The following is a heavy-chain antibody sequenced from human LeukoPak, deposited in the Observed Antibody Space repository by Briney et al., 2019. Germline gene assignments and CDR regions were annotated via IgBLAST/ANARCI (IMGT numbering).Heavy chain of an antibody. CDR2: INPIGGRT. CDR1: GYTFNIYY. V-gene: IGHV1-46*02. CDR3: ARDFDY. J-gene: IGHJ4*02. Sequence: ASVSVSYKSSGYTFNIYYMHWVRQAPGQGLEWMGIINPIGGRTSYAQKFQGRVTMTRDTSTSTVYMELSSLRSEDTAVYYCARDFDYWGQGTLVTVSS.